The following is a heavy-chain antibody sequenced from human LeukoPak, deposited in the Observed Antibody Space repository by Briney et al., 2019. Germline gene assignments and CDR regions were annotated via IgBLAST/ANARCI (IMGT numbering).Heavy chain of an antibody. J-gene: IGHJ3*02. CDR3: AKDLTFDAFDI. V-gene: IGHV3-23*01. CDR1: GFSFSSYE. Sequence: QPGGSLRLSCAASGFSFSSYEMNWVRQAPGKGLEWVSAISSSGGSTYYADSVKGRFAISRDNSKNTLYLQMNSLRAEDTAVYYCAKDLTFDAFDIWGQGTMVTVSS. D-gene: IGHD1-14*01. CDR2: ISSSGGST.